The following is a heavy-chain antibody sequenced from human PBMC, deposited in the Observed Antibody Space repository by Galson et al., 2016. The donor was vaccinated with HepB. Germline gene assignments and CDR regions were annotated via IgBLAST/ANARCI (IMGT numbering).Heavy chain of an antibody. J-gene: IGHJ6*02. CDR2: ITGSGGTT. CDR3: ANQKMLSQMYYFGMDV. CDR1: GFTFSSYA. Sequence: SLRLSCAASGFTFSSYAMIWVRQAPGKGLEWVSAITGSGGTTSYADSVKGRFTISRDNSKNTLYLQRNSLRAEDTAIYYWANQKMLSQMYYFGMDVWGQGTTVTVSS. V-gene: IGHV3-23*01. D-gene: IGHD2-8*01.